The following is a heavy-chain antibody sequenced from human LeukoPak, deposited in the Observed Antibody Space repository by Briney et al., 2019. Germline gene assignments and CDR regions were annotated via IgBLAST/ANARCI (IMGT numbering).Heavy chain of an antibody. Sequence: SVKVSCKASGGTFSSYAISWVRQAPGQGLEWMGGIIPIFGTANYAQKFQGRVTITADESTSTAYMELSSLRSEDTAVYYRARSTTTYVYYFDYWGQGTLVTVSS. D-gene: IGHD3-10*02. V-gene: IGHV1-69*13. CDR3: ARSTTTYVYYFDY. J-gene: IGHJ4*02. CDR2: IIPIFGTA. CDR1: GGTFSSYA.